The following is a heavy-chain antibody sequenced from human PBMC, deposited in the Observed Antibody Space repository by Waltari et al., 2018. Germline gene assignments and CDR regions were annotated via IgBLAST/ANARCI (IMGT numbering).Heavy chain of an antibody. V-gene: IGHV1-69-2*01. CDR3: MTLPIFGLVIKNY. D-gene: IGHD3-3*01. CDR2: VDPEDGET. Sequence: EVHLTQSGAEVKKPGATVKITCKASGSRFTDQFLHGVRQAPGKGPEWIGRVDPEDGETTLAEKFEGRVTITADTSTDTAYMDLSRLRSEDTALYYCMTLPIFGLVIKNYWGQGTLVTVSS. J-gene: IGHJ1*01. CDR1: GSRFTDQF.